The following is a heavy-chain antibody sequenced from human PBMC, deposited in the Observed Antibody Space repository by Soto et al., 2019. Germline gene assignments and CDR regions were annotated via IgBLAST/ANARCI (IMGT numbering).Heavy chain of an antibody. CDR2: IYYSGST. CDR3: ARHDGRSYYDILTGYYPQPHIDY. CDR1: GGSISSSSYY. J-gene: IGHJ4*02. D-gene: IGHD3-9*01. V-gene: IGHV4-39*01. Sequence: SETLSLTCTVSGGSISSSSYYWGWIRQPPGKGLEWIGSIYYSGSTYYNPSLKSRVTISVDTSKNQFSLKLSSVTAAETAVYYCARHDGRSYYDILTGYYPQPHIDYWGQGTLVTVSS.